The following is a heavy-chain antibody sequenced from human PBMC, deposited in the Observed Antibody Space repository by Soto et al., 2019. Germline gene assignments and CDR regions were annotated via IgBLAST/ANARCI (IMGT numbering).Heavy chain of an antibody. CDR2: IIPIFGTA. Sequence: QVQLVQSGAEVKKPGSSVKVSCKASGGTFSSYAISWVRQAPGQGLEWMGGIIPIFGTANYAQKFQGRVTITADESTSTAYMEXXXXXXXXXXXXXXXXXXXXXXXXYQNNWFDPWGQGTLVTVSS. J-gene: IGHJ5*02. CDR1: GGTFSSYA. CDR3: XXXXXXXXXXYQNNWFDP. V-gene: IGHV1-69*01. D-gene: IGHD2-2*01.